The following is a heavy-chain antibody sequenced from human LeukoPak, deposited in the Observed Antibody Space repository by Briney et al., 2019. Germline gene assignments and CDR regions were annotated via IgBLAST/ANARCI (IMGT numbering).Heavy chain of an antibody. CDR3: AKAAAAPGFDF. Sequence: GGSLRLSCAASGYTSSSYALNWVRQAPGKGLEWVATVSGSGDRMYHADSVKGRFTISRDNSKNTIYLQMNSLRAEDTALYYCAKAAAAPGFDFWGQGTLVTVSS. J-gene: IGHJ4*02. CDR1: GYTSSSYA. V-gene: IGHV3-23*01. CDR2: VSGSGDRM. D-gene: IGHD6-13*01.